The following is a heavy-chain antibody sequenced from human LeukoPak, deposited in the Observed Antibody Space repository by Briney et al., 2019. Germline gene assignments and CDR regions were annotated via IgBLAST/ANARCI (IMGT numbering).Heavy chain of an antibody. CDR3: ARSYSSSPPWFDP. J-gene: IGHJ5*02. Sequence: ASVKVSCKASGYTFTGYYMHWVRQAPGQGLEWMGWIDPNSGGTNYAQKFQGRVTMTRDTSISTAYMELSRLRSDDTAVYYCARSYSSSPPWFDPWGQGTLVTVSS. CDR2: IDPNSGGT. CDR1: GYTFTGYY. V-gene: IGHV1-2*02. D-gene: IGHD6-6*01.